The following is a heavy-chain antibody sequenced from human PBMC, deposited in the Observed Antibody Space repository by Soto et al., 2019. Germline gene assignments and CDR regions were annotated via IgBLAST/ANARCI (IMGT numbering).Heavy chain of an antibody. CDR2: INPSGGST. CDR3: ARQAGIAVAGTGGLDY. J-gene: IGHJ4*02. D-gene: IGHD6-19*01. V-gene: IGHV1-46*01. Sequence: QVQLVQSGAEVKKPGASVKFSCKASGYTFTSYYMHWVRQAPGQGLEWMGIINPSGGSTSYAQKFQGRVTMTRDTSTSTVYMELSSLRSEDTAVYYCARQAGIAVAGTGGLDYWGQGTLVTVSS. CDR1: GYTFTSYY.